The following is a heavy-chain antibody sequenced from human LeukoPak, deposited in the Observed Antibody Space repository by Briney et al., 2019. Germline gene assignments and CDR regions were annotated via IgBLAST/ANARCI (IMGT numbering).Heavy chain of an antibody. CDR1: GFSFSDAW. CDR2: IESKTEGGTT. D-gene: IGHD2-8*02. Sequence: GGSLRLSCAVSGFSFSDAWMSWVRQTPGKGLEWVGRIESKTEGGTTDYAALVKGRFTISRDDSKNTLYLQMNSLKTEDTAVYYCLVVAYDFDYWGQGTLVTVSS. V-gene: IGHV3-15*04. CDR3: LVVAYDFDY. J-gene: IGHJ4*02.